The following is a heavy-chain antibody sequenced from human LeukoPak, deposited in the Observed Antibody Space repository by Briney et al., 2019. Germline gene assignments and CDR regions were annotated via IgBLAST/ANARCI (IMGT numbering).Heavy chain of an antibody. CDR3: ARAIFGMTANYYYYYMDV. J-gene: IGHJ6*03. D-gene: IGHD3-3*01. CDR2: IKQDGSEK. Sequence: GGSLRLSCAASGSTFSSYWMSWVRQAPGKGLEWVANIKQDGSEKYYVDSVKGRFTISRDNAKNSLYLQMNSLRAEDTAAYYCARAIFGMTANYYYYYMDVWGKGTTVTVSS. V-gene: IGHV3-7*01. CDR1: GSTFSSYW.